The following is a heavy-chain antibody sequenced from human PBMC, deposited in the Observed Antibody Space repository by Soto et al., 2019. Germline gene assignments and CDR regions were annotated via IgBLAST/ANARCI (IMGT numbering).Heavy chain of an antibody. CDR2: TYYRSKWYN. CDR3: ARDGGGIAAARVPYNWFDP. D-gene: IGHD6-13*01. J-gene: IGHJ5*02. Sequence: SQSLSHTCASSGDSGSSNSAAWNWISQSPSRVLECLGRTYYRSKWYNDYAVSVKSRITINPDTSKNQFSLQLNSVTPEDTAVYYCARDGGGIAAARVPYNWFDPWGQGTLVTVSS. CDR1: GDSGSSNSAA. V-gene: IGHV6-1*01.